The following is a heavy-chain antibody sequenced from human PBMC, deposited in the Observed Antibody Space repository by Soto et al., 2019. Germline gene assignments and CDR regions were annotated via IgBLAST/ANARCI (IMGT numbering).Heavy chain of an antibody. J-gene: IGHJ4*02. CDR1: GISVSTSDYY. CDR2: IYYSGST. V-gene: IGHV4-39*01. D-gene: IGHD2-15*01. CDR3: AGFVVPASRNSDFDY. Sequence: SETLSLTCTVSGISVSTSDYYWGWVRQPPGKGLDWIGNIYYSGSTFYNPSLRSRVTLSVDTSKNQFSLRLNSVTAADTAVYFCAGFVVPASRNSDFDYWGQGTLVTAPQ.